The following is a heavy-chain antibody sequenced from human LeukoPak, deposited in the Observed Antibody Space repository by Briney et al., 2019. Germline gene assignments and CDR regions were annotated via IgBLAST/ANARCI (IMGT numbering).Heavy chain of an antibody. V-gene: IGHV3-9*01. CDR3: AKDLSIAVAGTGPAYYYGMDV. CDR1: GFTFDDYA. CDR2: ISWNSGSI. J-gene: IGHJ6*02. Sequence: SLRLSCAASGFTFDDYAMHWVRQAPGKGLEWVSGISWNSGSIGYADSVKGRFTISRDNAKNSLYLQMNSLRAEDTALYYCAKDLSIAVAGTGPAYYYGMDVWGQGTTVTVSS. D-gene: IGHD6-19*01.